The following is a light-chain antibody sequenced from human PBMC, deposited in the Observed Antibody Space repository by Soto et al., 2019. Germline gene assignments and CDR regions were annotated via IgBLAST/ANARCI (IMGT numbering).Light chain of an antibody. V-gene: IGKV3-20*01. CDR3: QQYGGSPLYT. CDR1: QSVSSSH. CDR2: GAS. Sequence: EIVLTQSPGTLSLSPGERATLSCRASQSVSSSHLAWYQQKPGQAPRLLIYGASSRATGIPDRFSGSGSGTDFTVTIGRHEPEDFAVYYGQQYGGSPLYTFGRGAKLEIK. J-gene: IGKJ2*01.